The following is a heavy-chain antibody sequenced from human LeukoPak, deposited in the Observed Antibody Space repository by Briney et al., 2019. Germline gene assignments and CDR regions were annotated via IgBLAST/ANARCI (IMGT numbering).Heavy chain of an antibody. CDR3: AGEGAPSGSFHYYYYYMDV. Sequence: GGSLRLSCAASGFTFSSYEMNWVRQAPGKGLERVSYISSSGSTVYYADSVKGRFTISRDNAKNSLYLQMNSLRAEDTAVYYCAGEGAPSGSFHYYYYYMDVWGRGTTVTVSS. CDR2: ISSSGSTV. CDR1: GFTFSSYE. D-gene: IGHD3-10*01. J-gene: IGHJ6*03. V-gene: IGHV3-48*03.